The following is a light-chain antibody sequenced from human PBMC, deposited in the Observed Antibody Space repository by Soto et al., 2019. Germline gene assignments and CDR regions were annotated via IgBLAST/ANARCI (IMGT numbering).Light chain of an antibody. Sequence: DIQMTQSPSSXXXXXXXXXTITCRASQSISSYLNWYQQKPGKAPKLLIYAASSLQSGVPSRFSGSGSGTDFTLTISSLQPEDFATYYCQQSYSTPLTFGGGTKVDTK. CDR1: QSISSY. V-gene: IGKV1-39*01. J-gene: IGKJ4*01. CDR3: QQSYSTPLT. CDR2: AAS.